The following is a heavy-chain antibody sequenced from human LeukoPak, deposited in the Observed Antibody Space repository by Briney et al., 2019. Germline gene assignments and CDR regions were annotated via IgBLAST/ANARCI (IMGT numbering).Heavy chain of an antibody. CDR2: IQYDGSNE. V-gene: IGHV3-30*02. CDR1: GFTFSTYD. D-gene: IGHD3-10*01. CDR3: ARSLTKVRGYDY. J-gene: IGHJ4*02. Sequence: GGSLRLSCAASGFTFSTYDIHWVRQAPGKGLEGVTFIQYDGSNEYQADSVKGRFTISRDNSKNTVYLQMNSVRIEDTAVYYCARSLTKVRGYDYWGQGTLVTVSS.